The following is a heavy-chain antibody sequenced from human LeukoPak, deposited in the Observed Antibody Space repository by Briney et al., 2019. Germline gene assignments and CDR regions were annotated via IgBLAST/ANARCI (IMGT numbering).Heavy chain of an antibody. D-gene: IGHD6-19*01. CDR2: IYYSGST. J-gene: IGHJ4*02. CDR1: GASISSYY. Sequence: KASETLSPTCTVAGASISSYYWSWIRQPPGKGLEWVGYIYYSGSTNYNPSLKSRAPISVDTSKNQFSLKLSSVTAADTAVYYCARRIAVAGPRDFDYWGQGTLVTVSS. CDR3: ARRIAVAGPRDFDY. V-gene: IGHV4-59*08.